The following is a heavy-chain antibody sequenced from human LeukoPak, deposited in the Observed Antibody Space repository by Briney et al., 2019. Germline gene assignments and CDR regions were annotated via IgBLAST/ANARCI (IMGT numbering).Heavy chain of an antibody. D-gene: IGHD3-10*01. CDR2: IYYSGTT. CDR3: ARSSGGGFDI. CDR1: GGSITNFY. J-gene: IGHJ3*02. V-gene: IGHV4-59*01. Sequence: PSETLSLTCTVSGGSITNFYGGWIRQSPGKGLELIGYIYYSGTTNYSPSLKSRVSISVDTSKKQFSLKLSSVTAADTAVYYCARSSGGGFDIWGQGTMVTVSS.